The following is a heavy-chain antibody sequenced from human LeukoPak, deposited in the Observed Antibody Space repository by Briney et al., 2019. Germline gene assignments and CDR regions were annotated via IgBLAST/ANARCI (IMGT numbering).Heavy chain of an antibody. V-gene: IGHV1-69*05. Sequence: SVKVSCKASGGTFSNYAISWVRQAPGQGLEWMGGIIPIFGTANYAQKFQGRVTMTRDMSMSTVYMELSSLRSEDTAVFYCTTFDYWGQGTLVTVSS. J-gene: IGHJ4*02. CDR3: TTFDY. CDR2: IIPIFGTA. CDR1: GGTFSNYA. D-gene: IGHD1-1*01.